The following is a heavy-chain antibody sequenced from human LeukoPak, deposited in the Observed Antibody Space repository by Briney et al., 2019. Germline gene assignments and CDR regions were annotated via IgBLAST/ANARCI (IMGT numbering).Heavy chain of an antibody. CDR1: GYTLTELS. V-gene: IGHV1-24*01. D-gene: IGHD6-13*01. Sequence: ASVKVSCKVSGYTLTELSMHWVRQAPGKGLEWMGGFDPEDGETIYAQKFQGRVTMTADTSTDTAYMELSSLRSEDTAVYYCATDLRYSSSWDAWVPWGQGTLVTVSS. CDR3: ATDLRYSSSWDAWVP. J-gene: IGHJ5*02. CDR2: FDPEDGET.